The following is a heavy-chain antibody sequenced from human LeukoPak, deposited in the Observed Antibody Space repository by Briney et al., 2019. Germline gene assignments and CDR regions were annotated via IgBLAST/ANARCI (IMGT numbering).Heavy chain of an antibody. D-gene: IGHD2-2*01. CDR3: AHGAMYQLDY. CDR1: GFIFSSHG. Sequence: PGGSLRLSCAASGFIFSSHGMNWVRQAPGKGLEWVSGISPSGDITYYADSVKGRFTISRDNSKNTVYLQMDCLRFEDAAVYYCAHGAMYQLDYWGQGTLVTVSS. V-gene: IGHV3-23*01. J-gene: IGHJ4*02. CDR2: ISPSGDIT.